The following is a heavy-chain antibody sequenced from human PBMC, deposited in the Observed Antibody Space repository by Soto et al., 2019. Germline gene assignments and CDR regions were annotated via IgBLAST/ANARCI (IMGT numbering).Heavy chain of an antibody. Sequence: ASVKVSCKASGVTFNRQDMRWVRQAPGQGLEWMGGIIPMFGTPHYAEKFQDRVTITADESTGTAYLELSSLTSEDTAVYYCAISEGRDGYSFDYWGQGTLVTVSS. D-gene: IGHD5-12*01. J-gene: IGHJ4*02. CDR3: AISEGRDGYSFDY. CDR1: GVTFNRQD. CDR2: IIPMFGTP. V-gene: IGHV1-69*13.